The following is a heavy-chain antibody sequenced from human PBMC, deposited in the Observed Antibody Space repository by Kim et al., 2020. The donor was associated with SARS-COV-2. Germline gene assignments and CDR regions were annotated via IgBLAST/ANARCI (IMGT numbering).Heavy chain of an antibody. CDR2: IKQDGSEK. CDR3: ARDALLGAANNWFDP. D-gene: IGHD1-26*01. J-gene: IGHJ5*02. Sequence: GSLRLSCAASGFTFSSYWMSWVRQAPGKGLEWVANIKQDGSEKYYVDSVKGRFTISRDNAKNSLYLQMNSLRAEDTAVYYCARDALLGAANNWFDPWGQGTLVTVSS. V-gene: IGHV3-7*01. CDR1: GFTFSSYW.